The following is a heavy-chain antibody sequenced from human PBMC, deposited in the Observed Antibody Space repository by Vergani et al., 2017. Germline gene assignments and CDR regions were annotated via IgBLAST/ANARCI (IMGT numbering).Heavy chain of an antibody. CDR3: TRHQAGTFGELRAVNYYYGMDV. CDR2: IIPILGIA. CDR1: GGTFSSYT. Sequence: QVQLVQSGAEVKKPGSSVKVSCKASGGTFSSYTISWVRQAPGQGLEWMGRIIPILGIANYAQKFQGRVTITADKSTSTAYMELSSLRSEDTAVYYCTRHQAGTFGELRAVNYYYGMDVWGQGTTVTVSS. J-gene: IGHJ6*02. V-gene: IGHV1-69*02. D-gene: IGHD3-10*01.